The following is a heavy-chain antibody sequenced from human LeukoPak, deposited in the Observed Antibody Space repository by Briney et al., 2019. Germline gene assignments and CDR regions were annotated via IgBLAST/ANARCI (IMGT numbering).Heavy chain of an antibody. CDR2: INPSGGIP. CDR1: GYTFTNYY. D-gene: IGHD6-13*01. J-gene: IGHJ4*02. Sequence: ASVKVSCKASGYTFTNYYIHWVRQAPAQGLEWMGIINPSGGIPSYAPNFQGRVTMSRDTSTNTVYMELSSLTSEDTAVYYCARRGSCFGSSCSLDYWGQGTLVTVSS. CDR3: ARRGSCFGSSCSLDY. V-gene: IGHV1-46*01.